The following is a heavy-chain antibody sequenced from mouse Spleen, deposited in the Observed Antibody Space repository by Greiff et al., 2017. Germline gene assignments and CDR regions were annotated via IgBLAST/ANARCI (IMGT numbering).Heavy chain of an antibody. Sequence: VQLKESGPGLVKPSQSLSLTCSVTGYSITSGYYWNWIRQFPGNKLEWMGYISYDGSNNYNPSLKNRISITRDTSKNQFFLKLNSVTTEDTATYYCARDRELLYYFDYWGQGTTLTVSS. CDR1: GYSITSGYY. D-gene: IGHD4-1*01. CDR2: ISYDGSN. CDR3: ARDRELLYYFDY. V-gene: IGHV3-6*02. J-gene: IGHJ2*01.